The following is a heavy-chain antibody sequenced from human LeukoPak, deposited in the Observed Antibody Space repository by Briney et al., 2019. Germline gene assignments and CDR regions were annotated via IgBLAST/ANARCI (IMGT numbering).Heavy chain of an antibody. CDR2: ISYDGSNK. CDR3: AREGDGWFDP. J-gene: IGHJ5*02. V-gene: IGHV3-30*04. Sequence: PGRSLSLSCAASGFTFSSYAMHWVRQAPGKGLEWVAVISYDGSNKYYADSVKGRFTISRDNSKNTLYLQMNSLRAEDTAVYYCAREGDGWFDPWGQGTLVTVSS. CDR1: GFTFSSYA.